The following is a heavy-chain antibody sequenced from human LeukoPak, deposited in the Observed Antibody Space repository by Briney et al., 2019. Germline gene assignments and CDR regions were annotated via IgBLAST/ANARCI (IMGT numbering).Heavy chain of an antibody. V-gene: IGHV3-13*01. CDR2: IGTAGDT. CDR3: ARESHTYGMDV. Sequence: GGSLRLSCAASGFTFSSYDMHWVRQATGKGLEWVSAIGTAGDTYYPGSVKGRFTISRENAKNSLYLQMNSLRAGDTAVYYCARESHTYGMDVWGQGTTVTVSS. CDR1: GFTFSSYD. J-gene: IGHJ6*02.